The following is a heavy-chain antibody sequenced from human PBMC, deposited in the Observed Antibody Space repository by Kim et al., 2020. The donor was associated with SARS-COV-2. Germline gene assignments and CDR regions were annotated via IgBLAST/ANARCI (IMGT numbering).Heavy chain of an antibody. CDR2: ISWNSGSI. Sequence: GGSLRLSCAASGFTFDDYAMHWVRQAPGKGLEWVSGISWNSGSIGYADSVKGRFTISRDNAKNSLYLQMNSLRAEDTALYYCAKDKGIVVVNYYFDYWGQGTLVTVSS. J-gene: IGHJ4*02. CDR1: GFTFDDYA. D-gene: IGHD3-22*01. V-gene: IGHV3-9*01. CDR3: AKDKGIVVVNYYFDY.